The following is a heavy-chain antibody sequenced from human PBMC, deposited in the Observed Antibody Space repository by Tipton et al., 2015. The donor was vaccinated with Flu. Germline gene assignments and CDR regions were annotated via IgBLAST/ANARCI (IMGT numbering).Heavy chain of an antibody. Sequence: QVQLVQSGAEVKRPGASVKISCKASGYTFSSYHMHWVRQAPGQGLEWMAIIWSSGGSTKYAQKFQGRVTMTRDTSTSTVYMEVSGLRSEDTAVYFCAREPPHSFYFDYWGQGALVTVSS. V-gene: IGHV1-46*01. J-gene: IGHJ4*02. CDR2: IWSSGGST. CDR3: AREPPHSFYFDY. CDR1: GYTFSSYH.